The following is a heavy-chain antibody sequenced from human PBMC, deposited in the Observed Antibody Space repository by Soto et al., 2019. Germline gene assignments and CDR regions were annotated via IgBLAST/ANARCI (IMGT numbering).Heavy chain of an antibody. J-gene: IGHJ5*02. CDR1: GGSISSGGLY. Sequence: SETLSLTCTVSGGSISSGGLYWAWIRQHPXKGLEWIGYIYNSGSTYYNPSLKSRVSMSIDTSKNQFSLKLSSVTAADSAVYYCARGYCTSNSCHNWFGPWGQGTLVTVSS. CDR3: ARGYCTSNSCHNWFGP. V-gene: IGHV4-31*03. CDR2: IYNSGST. D-gene: IGHD2-2*01.